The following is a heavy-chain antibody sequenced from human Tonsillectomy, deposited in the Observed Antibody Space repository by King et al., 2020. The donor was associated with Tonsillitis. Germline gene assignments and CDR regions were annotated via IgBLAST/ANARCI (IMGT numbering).Heavy chain of an antibody. CDR2: ISEDESRK. D-gene: IGHD3-10*01. Sequence: QLVQSGGGVVQPGRSLVVSCAASGFTFSTYNMHWVRQAPGKGLEWVAVISEDESRKYYADSVKGRFTISRDNPKNTLYLQMNSLRDEDTAVYYCVKARGYGSGSDFTLGSWGQGTLVIVSS. CDR1: GFTFSTYN. CDR3: VKARGYGSGSDFTLGS. V-gene: IGHV3-30*18. J-gene: IGHJ5*02.